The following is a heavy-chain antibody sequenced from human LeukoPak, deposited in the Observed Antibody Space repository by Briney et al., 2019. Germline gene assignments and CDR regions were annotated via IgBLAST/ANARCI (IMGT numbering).Heavy chain of an antibody. Sequence: SETLSLTCTVSGDSISTYYWNWIRQPPGKGLEWIGYIYYSGSTYYNPSLKSRVTISVDTSKNQFSLKLSSVTAADTAVYYCARDNEGEFDPWGQGTLVTVSS. V-gene: IGHV4-59*12. D-gene: IGHD1-1*01. J-gene: IGHJ5*02. CDR1: GDSISTYY. CDR2: IYYSGST. CDR3: ARDNEGEFDP.